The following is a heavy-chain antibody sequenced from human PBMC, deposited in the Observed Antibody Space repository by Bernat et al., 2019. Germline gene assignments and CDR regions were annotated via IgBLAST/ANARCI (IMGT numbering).Heavy chain of an antibody. CDR3: ARGAAAGVYGWFDP. V-gene: IGHV3-11*05. Sequence: QVQLVESGGGLVKPGGSLRLSCAASGFIFSEYYTMWIRQAPGKGLEWVSHISSNSRDTKYADSVKGRFTMFRDNAKNSLYLQMNSLRAEDTAVYYCARGAAAGVYGWFDPWGQGTLVTVSS. D-gene: IGHD6-13*01. J-gene: IGHJ5*02. CDR1: GFIFSEYY. CDR2: ISSNSRDT.